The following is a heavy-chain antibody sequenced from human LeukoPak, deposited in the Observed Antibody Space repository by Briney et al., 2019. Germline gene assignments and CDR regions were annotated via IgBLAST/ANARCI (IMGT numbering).Heavy chain of an antibody. CDR1: GGPISSYY. CDR3: ARVKTTMIVATRAFDI. Sequence: PSETLSLTCTVSGGPISSYYWSWIRQPPGKGLEWIGEIYHSGSTNSNPSLKSRVTISVDTSKNQFSLKLSSVTAADTAVYYCARVKTTMIVATRAFDIWGQGTMVTVSS. CDR2: IYHSGST. J-gene: IGHJ3*02. V-gene: IGHV4-34*01. D-gene: IGHD3-22*01.